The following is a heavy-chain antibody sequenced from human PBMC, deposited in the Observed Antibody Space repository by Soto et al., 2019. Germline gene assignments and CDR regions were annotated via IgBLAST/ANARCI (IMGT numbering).Heavy chain of an antibody. J-gene: IGHJ5*02. CDR3: VPRGS. Sequence: EVQLEESGGGLVQPGGSLRLSCAASGFTFSSYWMKWVRQAPGKGLEWVANIKQDGSEKYYVDSMEGRFTISRDNDKNSVDLQMNSLRVEDTAVYYCVPRGSWGQGILVTVSS. CDR1: GFTFSSYW. CDR2: IKQDGSEK. V-gene: IGHV3-7*01.